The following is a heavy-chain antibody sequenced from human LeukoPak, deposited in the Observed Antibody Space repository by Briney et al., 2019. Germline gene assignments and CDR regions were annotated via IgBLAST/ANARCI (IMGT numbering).Heavy chain of an antibody. V-gene: IGHV3-43*01. Sequence: GGSLRLSCAASGFTFEDFTMHWVRQAPGKALEWVSLITWDGQNIEYQDSVKGRFTISRDNAKNSMYLQMNSLRAEDTALYYCARAPRADDIFFESWGQGIMVTVSS. CDR2: ITWDGQNI. J-gene: IGHJ4*02. CDR1: GFTFEDFT. D-gene: IGHD3-9*01. CDR3: ARAPRADDIFFES.